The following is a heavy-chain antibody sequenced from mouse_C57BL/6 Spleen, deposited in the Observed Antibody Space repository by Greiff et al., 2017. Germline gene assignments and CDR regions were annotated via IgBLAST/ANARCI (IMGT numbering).Heavy chain of an antibody. CDR3: ARGSPYYAMDY. CDR1: GFTFSDYG. V-gene: IGHV5-17*01. CDR2: ISSGSSTI. J-gene: IGHJ4*01. Sequence: EVQGVESGGGLVKPGGSLKLSCAASGFTFSDYGMHWVRQAPEKGLEWVAYISSGSSTIYYADTVKGRFTISRDNAKNTLFLQRSRLRSEDTAKYYCARGSPYYAMDYWGQGTSVTVSS.